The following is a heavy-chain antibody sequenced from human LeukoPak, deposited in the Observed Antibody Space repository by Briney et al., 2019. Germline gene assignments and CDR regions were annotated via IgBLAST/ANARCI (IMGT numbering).Heavy chain of an antibody. V-gene: IGHV3-7*01. Sequence: GGSLRLSCVASGFTFSSYWMSWVRQAPGKGLEWVANIKEDGSEKYYVDSVKGRFTISRDNAKNSLDLQMNSLGAEDTAVYYCARLLGYCSGGSCYTTDDAFDIWGQGTMVTVSS. CDR1: GFTFSSYW. CDR2: IKEDGSEK. CDR3: ARLLGYCSGGSCYTTDDAFDI. D-gene: IGHD2-15*01. J-gene: IGHJ3*02.